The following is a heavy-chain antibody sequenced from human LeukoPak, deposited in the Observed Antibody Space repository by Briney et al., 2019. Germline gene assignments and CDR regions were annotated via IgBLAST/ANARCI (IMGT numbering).Heavy chain of an antibody. Sequence: GGSLRLSCVASGFSFSTYDMYWVRQAAGRGLEWVSALGTNGDSYYLGSVKGRFTISRDDGKNSLYLQINSLGVEGTAVYYCTRELRGIASHYHGMDVWGQGTTVTVSS. CDR2: LGTNGDS. CDR1: GFSFSTYD. CDR3: TRELRGIASHYHGMDV. V-gene: IGHV3-13*01. J-gene: IGHJ6*02. D-gene: IGHD6-6*01.